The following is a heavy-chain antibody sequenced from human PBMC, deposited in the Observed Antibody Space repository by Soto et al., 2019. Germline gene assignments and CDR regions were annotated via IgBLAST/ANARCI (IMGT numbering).Heavy chain of an antibody. CDR2: INAGNGNT. J-gene: IGHJ3*02. CDR1: GYTFTSYA. CDR3: ARDRPVSEQWLTPPKAFHI. V-gene: IGHV1-3*01. D-gene: IGHD6-19*01. Sequence: ASVKVSCKASGYTFTSYAMHWVRQAPGQRLEWMGWINAGNGNTKYSQKFQGRVTITRDTSASTAYMELSSLRSDDTAVYYCARDRPVSEQWLTPPKAFHIWGQGTMVTVSS.